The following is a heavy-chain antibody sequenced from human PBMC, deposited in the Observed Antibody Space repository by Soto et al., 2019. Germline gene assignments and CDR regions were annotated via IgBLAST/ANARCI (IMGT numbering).Heavy chain of an antibody. CDR3: ARDKRYSSSWVGVGGRKNWFDP. J-gene: IGHJ5*02. CDR1: GYTFTSYG. Sequence: QVQLVQSGAEVKKPGASVKVSCKASGYTFTSYGISWVRQAPGQGLEWMGWISAYNGNTNYAQKLQGRVTMTTDTSTSTAYMELRSLRSDDTAVYYCARDKRYSSSWVGVGGRKNWFDPWGQGTLVTVSS. D-gene: IGHD6-13*01. CDR2: ISAYNGNT. V-gene: IGHV1-18*01.